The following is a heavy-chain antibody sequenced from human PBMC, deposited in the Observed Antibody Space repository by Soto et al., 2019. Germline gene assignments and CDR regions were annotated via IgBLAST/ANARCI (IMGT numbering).Heavy chain of an antibody. CDR3: ARGSGAGWVWDAFDI. J-gene: IGHJ3*02. D-gene: IGHD6-19*01. V-gene: IGHV3-7*04. CDR2: IKQDGSEK. Sequence: WGALRLSCAASGFTFSSYWMSWVRQAPGKGLEWVANIKQDGSEKYYVDSVKGRFTISRDNAKNSLYLQMNSLRAEDTAVYYCARGSGAGWVWDAFDIWGQGTMVTVSS. CDR1: GFTFSSYW.